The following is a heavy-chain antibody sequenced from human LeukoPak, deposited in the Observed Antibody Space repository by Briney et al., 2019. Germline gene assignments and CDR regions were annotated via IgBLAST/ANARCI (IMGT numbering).Heavy chain of an antibody. D-gene: IGHD2-2*01. V-gene: IGHV4-34*01. Sequence: SETLSLTCAVYGGSFSDYYWTWVRQPPGKGLEWIGEINHRGVTTYYPSLKSRVTISIDTYRNQFSLTMHSLTAADTAVYYCARANGGYCSSTSCPDAFDIWGQGTMVTVSS. CDR2: INHRGVT. J-gene: IGHJ3*02. CDR1: GGSFSDYY. CDR3: ARANGGYCSSTSCPDAFDI.